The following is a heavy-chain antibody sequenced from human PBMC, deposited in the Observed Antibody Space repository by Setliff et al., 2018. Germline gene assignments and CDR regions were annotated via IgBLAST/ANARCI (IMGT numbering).Heavy chain of an antibody. V-gene: IGHV4-34*01. Sequence: KSSETLSLTCAVYGGSFSNYYWSWIRQPPGKGLEWIGEINHSGSTNYNPSLESRVTISVDTSKNQFSLRLSSVAAADTSVCYCARVFKVDCAGDGCDCYGARCYYFYMDVWGKGTTVTVSS. CDR2: INHSGST. J-gene: IGHJ6*03. D-gene: IGHD2-21*01. CDR3: ARVFKVDCAGDGCDCYGARCYYFYMDV. CDR1: GGSFSNYY.